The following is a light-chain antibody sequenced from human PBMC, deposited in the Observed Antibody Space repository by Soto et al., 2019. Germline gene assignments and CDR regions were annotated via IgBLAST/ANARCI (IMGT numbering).Light chain of an antibody. V-gene: IGKV1-13*02. CDR3: QQFNSYPWT. J-gene: IGKJ1*01. Sequence: AIQLTQSPSSLSASVGDRVTITCRASQGISSALAWYQQKPGKAPKLLIYDASSLESGDPSRFSGSGSGTDFTLTITSLQPEDFAAYYCQQFNSYPWTFGQGTKVEIK. CDR1: QGISSA. CDR2: DAS.